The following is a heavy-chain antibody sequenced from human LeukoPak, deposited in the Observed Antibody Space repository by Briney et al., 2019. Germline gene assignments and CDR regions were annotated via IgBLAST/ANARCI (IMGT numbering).Heavy chain of an antibody. CDR3: ARHGPGSGGTYWFDP. CDR2: IFYIGST. CDR1: GGSISSYY. J-gene: IGHJ5*02. D-gene: IGHD2-15*01. V-gene: IGHV4-59*01. Sequence: SETLSLTCSVSGGSISSYYWSWIRQPPGKGLEWIGYIFYIGSTNYNPSLESRVTISVDTSKNQFSLKLFSVTAADTAVYYCARHGPGSGGTYWFDPWGQGALVTVSS.